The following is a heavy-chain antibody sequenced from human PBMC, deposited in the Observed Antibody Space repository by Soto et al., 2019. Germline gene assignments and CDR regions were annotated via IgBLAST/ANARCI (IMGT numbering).Heavy chain of an antibody. CDR3: ARGGVSTRTFVY. Sequence: GESLKISCKGSGYNFAGYWIAWVRQMPGKGLELMGIIYPSDSDTRYRPSFQGQVTTSADKSISSAYLQWSSLRASDTAMYYCARGGVSTRTFVYWGPGTPLTVSS. CDR2: IYPSDSDT. J-gene: IGHJ4*02. D-gene: IGHD3-3*01. CDR1: GYNFAGYW. V-gene: IGHV5-51*01.